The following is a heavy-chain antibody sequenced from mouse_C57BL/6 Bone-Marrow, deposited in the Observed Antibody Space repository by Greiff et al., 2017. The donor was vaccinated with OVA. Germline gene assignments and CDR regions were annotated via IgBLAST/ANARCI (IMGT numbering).Heavy chain of an antibody. D-gene: IGHD2-4*01. V-gene: IGHV8-8*01. J-gene: IGHJ3*01. CDR2: IWWDDDK. CDR3: ARIVGPIYYDYDAAWFAY. Sequence: QVQLKESGPGILQPSQTLSLTCSFSGFSLSTFGMGVGWIRQPSGKGLEWLAHIWWDDDKYYNPALKSRLTISKDTSKNQVFLKIANVDTADTATYYCARIVGPIYYDYDAAWFAYWGQGTLVTVSA. CDR1: GFSLSTFGMG.